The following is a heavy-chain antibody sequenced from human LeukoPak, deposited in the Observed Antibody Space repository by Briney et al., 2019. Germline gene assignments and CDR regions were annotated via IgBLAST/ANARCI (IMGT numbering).Heavy chain of an antibody. CDR2: IWYDGSRT. CDR1: GFTFSSHG. J-gene: IGHJ4*02. Sequence: PGRSLRLSCAASGFTFSSHGMQWVRQAPGKGLEWVALIWYDGSRTNYVDSVMGRFTISRDSSKNTLYLQMDNLRVEDTAVYYCAKIERLAAAGPFDYWGQGTLVTVSS. CDR3: AKIERLAAAGPFDY. V-gene: IGHV3-33*06. D-gene: IGHD6-13*01.